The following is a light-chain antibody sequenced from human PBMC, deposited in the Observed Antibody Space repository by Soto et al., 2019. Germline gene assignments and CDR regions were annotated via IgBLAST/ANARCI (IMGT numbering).Light chain of an antibody. Sequence: QSVLTQPASVSGSPGQSITISCTGTSIDVGGYNYVSWYQQHPGKAPKLMIYEVTYRPSGVSNRFSGSKSGNTASLTISGLQAEDEADYYCSSYTSTTTLVVFGGGTKLTVL. J-gene: IGLJ3*02. CDR1: SIDVGGYNY. CDR2: EVT. V-gene: IGLV2-14*01. CDR3: SSYTSTTTLVV.